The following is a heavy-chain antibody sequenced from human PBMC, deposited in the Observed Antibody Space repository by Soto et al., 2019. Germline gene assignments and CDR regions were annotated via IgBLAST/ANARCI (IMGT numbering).Heavy chain of an antibody. V-gene: IGHV3-73*02. CDR3: XXXXXXXXXXXXPN. J-gene: IGHJ4*02. Sequence: EVQLVESGGGLVQPGGSLRLSCAASGFTFSGSVMHWVRQXSGKPLEWGGRIGMKSNNFATAYAASVKGRFSISRXXXXXXXXXXXXXXXXXXXXXXXXXXXXXXXXXXXXPNWGQGTLVTVSS. CDR1: GFTFSGSV. CDR2: IGMKSNNFAT.